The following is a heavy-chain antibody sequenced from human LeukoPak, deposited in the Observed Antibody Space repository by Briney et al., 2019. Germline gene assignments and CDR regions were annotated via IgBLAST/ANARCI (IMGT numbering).Heavy chain of an antibody. Sequence: SQTLSLTCAVYGGSFSVYYWTWIRQPPRKGLEWIGEINHSGSTNFNPSLKSRVTISVDTSKNHFSLTLSSVTASDTAVYYCARALKYCDGDCFSLEPFDIWGQGTMVTVSS. CDR3: ARALKYCDGDCFSLEPFDI. D-gene: IGHD2-21*02. J-gene: IGHJ3*02. CDR2: INHSGST. CDR1: GGSFSVYY. V-gene: IGHV4-34*01.